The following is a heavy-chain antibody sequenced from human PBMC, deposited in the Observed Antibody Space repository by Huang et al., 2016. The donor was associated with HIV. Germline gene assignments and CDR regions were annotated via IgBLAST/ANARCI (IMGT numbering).Heavy chain of an antibody. CDR2: TYLGDSAT. J-gene: IGHJ4*02. Sequence: EVQLVQSGAAVKKPGESLKISCKGSGYSFTSYWIGWVGQMPGIGLEWMGVTYLGDSATRYSPSFQGQVTSSADKSISTAYLQWSSLKASDTAMYYCARILMASYYFDYWGQGTLVTVSS. CDR3: ARILMASYYFDY. CDR1: GYSFTSYW. V-gene: IGHV5-51*01. D-gene: IGHD6-6*01.